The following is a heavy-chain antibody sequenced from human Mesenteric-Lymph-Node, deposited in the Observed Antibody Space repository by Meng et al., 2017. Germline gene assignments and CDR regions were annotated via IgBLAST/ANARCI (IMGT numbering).Heavy chain of an antibody. V-gene: IGHV3-11*01. CDR2: ISSSGSTI. CDR1: GFTFSDYY. D-gene: IGHD6-6*01. Sequence: GESLKISCAASGFTFSDYYMSWIRQAPGKGLEWISYISSSGSTIYYADSVKGRFTISRDNANNSLYLQMNSLRAEDTAVYYCAREGYSSSGRKFDYWGQGTLVTVSS. J-gene: IGHJ4*02. CDR3: AREGYSSSGRKFDY.